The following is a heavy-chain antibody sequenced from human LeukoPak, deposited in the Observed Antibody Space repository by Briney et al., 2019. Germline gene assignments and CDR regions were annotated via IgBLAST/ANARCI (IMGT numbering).Heavy chain of an antibody. CDR1: GFTVSSNY. J-gene: IGHJ4*02. Sequence: GGSLRLSCAASGFTVSSNYMSWVRQAPGKGLEWVANIKQDGSEKYYVDSVKGRFTISRDNAKNSLYLQMNSLRAEDTAVYYCASSIWFGELSLDYWGQGTLVTVSS. CDR2: IKQDGSEK. V-gene: IGHV3-7*01. CDR3: ASSIWFGELSLDY. D-gene: IGHD3-10*01.